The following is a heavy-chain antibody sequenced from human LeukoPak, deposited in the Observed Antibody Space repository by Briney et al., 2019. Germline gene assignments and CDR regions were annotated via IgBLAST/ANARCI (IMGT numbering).Heavy chain of an antibody. V-gene: IGHV1-24*01. CDR2: FDPEDGET. J-gene: IGHJ4*02. D-gene: IGHD6-19*01. Sequence: VASVKVSCKVSGYTLTELSMHWVRQAPGKGLEWMGGFDPEDGETIYAQKFQGRVTMTEDTSTDTAYMELSSLRSEDTAVYYRATDSQQWLAGYYFDYWGQGTLVTVSS. CDR3: ATDSQQWLAGYYFDY. CDR1: GYTLTELS.